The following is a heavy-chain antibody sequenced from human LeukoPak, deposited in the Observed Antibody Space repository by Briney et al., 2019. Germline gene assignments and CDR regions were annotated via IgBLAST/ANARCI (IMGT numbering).Heavy chain of an antibody. CDR1: GFTFSSYA. Sequence: PGGSLRLSCAASGFTFSSYAMHWVRQAPGKGLEWVAVISYDGSNKYYADSVKGRFTISRDNSKNTLYLQMNSQRAEDTAVYYCARDRSNYDYYGMDVWGQGTTVTVSS. CDR2: ISYDGSNK. J-gene: IGHJ6*02. CDR3: ARDRSNYDYYGMDV. V-gene: IGHV3-30*04.